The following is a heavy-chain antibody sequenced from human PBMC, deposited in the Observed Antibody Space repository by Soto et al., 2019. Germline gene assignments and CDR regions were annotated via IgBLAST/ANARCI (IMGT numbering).Heavy chain of an antibody. Sequence: PSETLSLTCTVSGGSISSGGYYWSWIRQHPGKGLEWIGYIYYSGSTYYNPSLKSRVTISVDTSKNQFSLKLSSVTAADTAVYYCARDQVRTAYGMDVWGQGTTVTVPS. V-gene: IGHV4-31*03. CDR1: GGSISSGGYY. CDR2: IYYSGST. CDR3: ARDQVRTAYGMDV. D-gene: IGHD2-21*01. J-gene: IGHJ6*02.